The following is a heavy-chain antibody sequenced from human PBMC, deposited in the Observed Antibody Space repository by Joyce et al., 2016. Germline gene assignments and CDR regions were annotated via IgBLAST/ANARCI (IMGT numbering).Heavy chain of an antibody. CDR3: AKTHSSGLNFDY. D-gene: IGHD6-19*01. CDR1: GYTFTSYE. CDR2: MNPNSGSA. J-gene: IGHJ4*02. Sequence: QVQLVQSGAEVKKPGASVKVSCKASGYTFTSYELNWVRQATGQGLEWMGWMNPNSGSAGYARKFQGRVTLTWNTSISTAYMELSSLRSEDTAVYYCAKTHSSGLNFDYWGQGTLVTVSS. V-gene: IGHV1-8*01.